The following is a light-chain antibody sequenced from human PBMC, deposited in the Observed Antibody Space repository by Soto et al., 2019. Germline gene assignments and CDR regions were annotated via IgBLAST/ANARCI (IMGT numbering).Light chain of an antibody. Sequence: QSALTQPASVSGSPGQSITISCTGTSSDVGRYNYVSWYQQHPGKAPQLMIYEVSNRPSGVSNRFSGSKSVNTASLTISGLQAEDEVDYYCSSYASSNTLVFGTGTKLTVL. V-gene: IGLV2-14*01. CDR3: SSYASSNTLV. J-gene: IGLJ1*01. CDR2: EVS. CDR1: SSDVGRYNY.